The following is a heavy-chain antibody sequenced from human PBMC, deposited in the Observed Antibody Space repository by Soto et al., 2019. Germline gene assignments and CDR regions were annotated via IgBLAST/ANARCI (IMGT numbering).Heavy chain of an antibody. V-gene: IGHV1-2*04. CDR1: RYSFTGNS. Sequence: QVHLVQSGAEVKKPGASVRVSCKASRYSFTGNSMHWVRQAPGQGLEWMGWINPNNGGTNYAQRFRGWVPMTRDTAVSTAYIDLNRLKSDDTALYYCVIQRSGVVYWGQGTLVTVSS. J-gene: IGHJ4*02. D-gene: IGHD2-15*01. CDR2: INPNNGGT. CDR3: VIQRSGVVY.